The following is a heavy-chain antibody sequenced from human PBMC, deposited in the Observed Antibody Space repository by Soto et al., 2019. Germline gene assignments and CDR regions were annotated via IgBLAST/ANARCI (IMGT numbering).Heavy chain of an antibody. J-gene: IGHJ6*02. Sequence: ASGKVSCKASGYSLTSYGISWLRQDPGQGLDWMGWISAYNGNTKYAQDLQGRVTMTTDTSTSTAYMELRSLRSDDTAVYYCARFSGGSYNTYYFYYGMDVWGQGTTVTVSS. CDR3: ARFSGGSYNTYYFYYGMDV. V-gene: IGHV1-18*01. CDR1: GYSLTSYG. D-gene: IGHD2-15*01. CDR2: ISAYNGNT.